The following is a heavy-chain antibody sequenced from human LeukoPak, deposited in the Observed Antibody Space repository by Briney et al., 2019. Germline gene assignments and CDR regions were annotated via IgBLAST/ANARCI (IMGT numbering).Heavy chain of an antibody. CDR1: GYTFTSYD. D-gene: IGHD2-2*01. Sequence: ASVKVSCKASGYTFTSYDINWVRQATGQGLEWMGWMNPNSGNTGYAQKFQGRVTMTRNTSISTAYMELSSLRSEGTAVYYCARPSRYCSSTSCRFAAYYYYYGMDVWGQGTTVTVSS. V-gene: IGHV1-8*01. CDR2: MNPNSGNT. J-gene: IGHJ6*02. CDR3: ARPSRYCSSTSCRFAAYYYYYGMDV.